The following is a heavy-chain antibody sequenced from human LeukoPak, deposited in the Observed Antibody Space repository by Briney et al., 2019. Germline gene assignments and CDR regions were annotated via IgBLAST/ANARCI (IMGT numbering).Heavy chain of an antibody. CDR1: GFTFSSYS. CDR3: ARDSSMLRGPLVIYYFDF. CDR2: ISGTSNTI. J-gene: IGHJ4*02. Sequence: GGSLRLSCVGSGFTFSSYSMNWVRQAPGKGLEWVSYISGTSNTIYYADSVKGRFTVSRDNAKNSLYLQMNSLRAEDTAIYYCARDSSMLRGPLVIYYFDFWGQGTLVTVSS. V-gene: IGHV3-48*01. D-gene: IGHD3-10*01.